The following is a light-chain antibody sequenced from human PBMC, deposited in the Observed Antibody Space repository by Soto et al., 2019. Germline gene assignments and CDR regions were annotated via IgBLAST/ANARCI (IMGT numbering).Light chain of an antibody. J-gene: IGKJ1*01. CDR3: QHYNSYSEA. V-gene: IGKV1-5*03. CDR1: QTISSW. Sequence: DIQMTQSHSTLSGSVGDRVTITCQASQTISSWLAWYQQKPGKAPKLLIYKASTLKSGVPSRFRGSRSGTEFTLTIRSLQPDEGATDDRQHYNSYSEAFGQGPKVDI. CDR2: KAS.